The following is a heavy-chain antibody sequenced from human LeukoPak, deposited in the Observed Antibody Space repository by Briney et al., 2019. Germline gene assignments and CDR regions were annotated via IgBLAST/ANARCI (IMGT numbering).Heavy chain of an antibody. CDR2: INHSGST. Sequence: KPSETLSLTCAVYGGSFSGYYWSWIRQPAGKGLKWIGEINHSGSTNYNPSLKSRVTISVDTSKNQFSLKLSSVTAADTAVYYCARAQSRPTYYGSGSYSRWAFDIWGQGTMVTVSS. CDR1: GGSFSGYY. D-gene: IGHD3-10*01. J-gene: IGHJ3*02. V-gene: IGHV4-34*01. CDR3: ARAQSRPTYYGSGSYSRWAFDI.